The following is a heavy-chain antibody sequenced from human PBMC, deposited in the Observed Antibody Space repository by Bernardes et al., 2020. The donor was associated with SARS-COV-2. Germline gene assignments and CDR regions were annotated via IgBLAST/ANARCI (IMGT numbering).Heavy chain of an antibody. CDR3: VRRFCAVSSSCGNFYGMGV. Sequence: GGSLRLSCAASGFTFNTHGMHWVRRPPGKGLEWVAVIWYDGSTKYYADSVKGRFTISRDNSKNTLYLQMNSLRVEDTAVYYCVRRFCAVSSSCGNFYGMGVWGQGTTVTVSS. D-gene: IGHD2-15*01. CDR1: GFTFNTHG. J-gene: IGHJ6*02. CDR2: IWYDGSTK. V-gene: IGHV3-33*01.